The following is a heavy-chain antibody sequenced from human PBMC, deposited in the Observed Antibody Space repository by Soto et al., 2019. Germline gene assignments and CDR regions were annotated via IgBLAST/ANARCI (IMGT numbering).Heavy chain of an antibody. J-gene: IGHJ4*02. CDR3: AREGQQLVAFDY. CDR1: GYTFTSYY. Sequence: QVQLVQSGAEVKKPGASVKVSCKTSGYTFTSYYVQWVRQAPGQGLEWMGIINPSGSITNYAQKFQGRVTMTRDTSTSTVYMELTSLRSEDTAVYYCAREGQQLVAFDYWGQGTLVTVSS. D-gene: IGHD6-13*01. V-gene: IGHV1-46*03. CDR2: INPSGSIT.